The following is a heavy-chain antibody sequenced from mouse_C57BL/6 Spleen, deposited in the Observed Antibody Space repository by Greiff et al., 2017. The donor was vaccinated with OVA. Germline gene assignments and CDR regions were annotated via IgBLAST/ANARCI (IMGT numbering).Heavy chain of an antibody. D-gene: IGHD4-1*01. J-gene: IGHJ3*01. V-gene: IGHV5-17*01. CDR3: ARKDLGRFAY. Sequence: DVMLVESGGGLVKPGGSLKLSCAASGFTFSDYGMHWVRQAPEKGLEWVAYISSGSSTIYYADTVKGRFTISRDNAKNTLFLQMTSLRSEDTAMYYCARKDLGRFAYWGQGTLVTVSA. CDR1: GFTFSDYG. CDR2: ISSGSSTI.